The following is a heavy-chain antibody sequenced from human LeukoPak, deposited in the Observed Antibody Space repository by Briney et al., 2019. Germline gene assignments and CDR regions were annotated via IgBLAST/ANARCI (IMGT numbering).Heavy chain of an antibody. CDR1: GFTFSSYG. J-gene: IGHJ5*02. CDR3: AAHSS. CDR2: IYSGGTT. Sequence: QTGGSLRLSCAASGFTFSSYGMNWVRQAPGKGLEWVSVIYSGGTTYYADSVKGRFTISRDNSKNTLYLQMNSLRAEDTAVYYCAAHSSWGQGTLVTVSS. D-gene: IGHD1-26*01. V-gene: IGHV3-53*01.